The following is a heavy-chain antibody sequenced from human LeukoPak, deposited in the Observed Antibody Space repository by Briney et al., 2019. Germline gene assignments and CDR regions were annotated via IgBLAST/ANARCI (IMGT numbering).Heavy chain of an antibody. Sequence: GGSLRLSCAASGFIFSDYYMTWIRQAPGKGLEWVSYISNSGSTIYYADSVEGRFTISRDNAKNSLYLQMNSLRAEDTAVYYCVRNYFTFGGVIVASWGRGTLVTVSS. CDR1: GFIFSDYY. D-gene: IGHD3-16*02. CDR2: ISNSGSTI. V-gene: IGHV3-11*01. CDR3: VRNYFTFGGVIVAS. J-gene: IGHJ5*02.